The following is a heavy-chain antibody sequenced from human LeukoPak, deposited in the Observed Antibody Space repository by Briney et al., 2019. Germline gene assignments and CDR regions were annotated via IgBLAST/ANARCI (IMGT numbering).Heavy chain of an antibody. Sequence: GGSLRLSCAASGFPFSSYSMTWVREAPGRGREWVANIKQDGATKFYVDSVKGRFTISRDNALNSLYLQMNSLRAEDTAIYYCARSIPYGTTWYGRSDYWGQGTLVTVSS. V-gene: IGHV3-7*03. J-gene: IGHJ4*02. CDR2: IKQDGATK. CDR3: ARSIPYGTTWYGRSDY. D-gene: IGHD6-13*01. CDR1: GFPFSSYS.